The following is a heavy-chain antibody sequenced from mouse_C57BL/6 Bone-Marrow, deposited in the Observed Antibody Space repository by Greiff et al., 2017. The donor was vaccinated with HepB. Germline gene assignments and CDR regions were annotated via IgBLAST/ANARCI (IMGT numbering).Heavy chain of an antibody. CDR3: TALLLLQAY. CDR2: IDPENGDT. J-gene: IGHJ3*01. D-gene: IGHD1-1*01. CDR1: GFNIKDDY. V-gene: IGHV14-4*01. Sequence: EVQLQQSGAELVRPGASVKLSCTASGFNIKDDYMHWVKQRPEQGLEWIGWIDPENGDTEYASKFQGKATITADTSSNTAYLQLSSLTSEDTAVYYCTALLLLQAYWGQVTLVTVSA.